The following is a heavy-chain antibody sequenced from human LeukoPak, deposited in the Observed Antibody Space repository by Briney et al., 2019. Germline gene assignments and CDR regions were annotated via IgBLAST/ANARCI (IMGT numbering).Heavy chain of an antibody. D-gene: IGHD4-17*01. V-gene: IGHV1-24*01. J-gene: IGHJ4*02. Sequence: SSVKVSCKSSVYTLTEVSMHWVRQAPGKGGDGMGGFSPGDGETIYAQNFQGRLIVTEDTSTDTAYMELSSLRSEDTAVYYCATEIVGYGAVNYFDSWGQGTLVTVSS. CDR2: FSPGDGET. CDR3: ATEIVGYGAVNYFDS. CDR1: VYTLTEVS.